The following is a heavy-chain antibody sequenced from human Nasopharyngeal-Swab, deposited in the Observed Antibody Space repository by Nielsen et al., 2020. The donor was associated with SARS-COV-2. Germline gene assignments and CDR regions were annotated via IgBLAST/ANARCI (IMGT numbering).Heavy chain of an antibody. CDR3: AKVDGGTISGGLDY. V-gene: IGHV3-9*01. CDR1: GFTFDDYA. J-gene: IGHJ4*02. CDR2: ISWNSGSI. D-gene: IGHD3-3*01. Sequence: SLKISCAASGFTFDDYAMHWVRQAPGKGLEWVSGISWNSGSIGYADSVKGRFTISRDNAKNSLYLQMNSLRAEDTALYYCAKVDGGTISGGLDYWGQGTLVTVSS.